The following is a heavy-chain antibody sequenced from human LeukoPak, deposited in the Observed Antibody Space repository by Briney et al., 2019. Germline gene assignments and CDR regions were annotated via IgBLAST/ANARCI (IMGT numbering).Heavy chain of an antibody. J-gene: IGHJ4*02. Sequence: PGRSLRLSCAASGFTFSSYGMHWVRQAPGKGLEWVAVISYDGSNKYYADSVKGRFTISRDNSKNTLYLQMNSLRAEDTAVYYCAKVYSNGWSFYYFDYWGQGTLVTVSS. V-gene: IGHV3-30*18. CDR1: GFTFSSYG. CDR3: AKVYSNGWSFYYFDY. CDR2: ISYDGSNK. D-gene: IGHD6-19*01.